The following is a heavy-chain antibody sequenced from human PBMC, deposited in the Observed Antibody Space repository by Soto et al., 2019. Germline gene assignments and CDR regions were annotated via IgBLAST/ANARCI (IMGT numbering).Heavy chain of an antibody. CDR2: LSDSGGSI. CDR3: AKVSSSWYAGFFDL. CDR1: GFTFSSHA. V-gene: IGHV3-23*01. D-gene: IGHD6-13*01. J-gene: IGHJ4*02. Sequence: EVQLLESGGGLVQPGVSLRLSCTASGFTFSSHAMTWVRQAPGKGLEWVSGLSDSGGSIYYADSVKGRFTISRDNSMNTLYLQMKPLRAEDTAVYYCAKVSSSWYAGFFDLWGQGTLVTVSS.